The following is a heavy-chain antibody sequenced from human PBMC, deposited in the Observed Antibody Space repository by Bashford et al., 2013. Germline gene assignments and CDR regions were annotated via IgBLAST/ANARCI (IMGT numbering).Heavy chain of an antibody. J-gene: IGHJ6*02. CDR2: ISHDGSKT. CDR3: AKNRYQLPPYYYFSDMDV. V-gene: IGHV3-30*18. D-gene: IGHD3-9*01. CDR1: GFIFRTYG. Sequence: GSLRLSCAASGFIFRTYGMQWVRQAPGKGLEWVAFISHDGSKTSYSDSVKGRFTVSRDNSKNTVDVQMNSLRPEDTAIYFCAKNRYQLPPYYYFSDMDVWGQGTTVTVSS.